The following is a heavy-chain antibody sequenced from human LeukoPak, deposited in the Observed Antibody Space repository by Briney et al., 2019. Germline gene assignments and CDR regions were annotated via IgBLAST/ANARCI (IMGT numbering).Heavy chain of an antibody. D-gene: IGHD2-15*01. J-gene: IGHJ6*03. CDR2: IHYSGST. Sequence: SETLSLTCTVSGGSISSSSYYWAWIRQPPGKGLEWIGSIHYSGSTYYNPSLQSRVTIPIDTSKNQFSLKLRFVTAADTAVYYCARVRCSGGSCPYYYYYYYMDVWGKGTTVTVSS. CDR1: GGSISSSSYY. V-gene: IGHV4-39*07. CDR3: ARVRCSGGSCPYYYYYYYMDV.